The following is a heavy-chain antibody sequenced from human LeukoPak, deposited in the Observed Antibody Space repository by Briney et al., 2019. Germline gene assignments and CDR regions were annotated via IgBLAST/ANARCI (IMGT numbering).Heavy chain of an antibody. D-gene: IGHD6-19*01. CDR1: GFTFSSYE. CDR3: ASSTQWLGNYFDY. V-gene: IGHV3-48*03. CDR2: ISSSGSTI. Sequence: GGSLRLSCAASGFTFSSYEMNWVRQAPGKGLEWVSYISSSGSTIYYADSVKGRFTISRDNAKNSLHLQMNSLRAEDTAVYYCASSTQWLGNYFDYWGQGTLVTVSS. J-gene: IGHJ4*02.